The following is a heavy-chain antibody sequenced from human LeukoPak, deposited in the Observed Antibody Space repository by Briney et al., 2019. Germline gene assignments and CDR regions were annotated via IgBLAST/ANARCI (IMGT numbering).Heavy chain of an antibody. D-gene: IGHD3-10*01. CDR2: VSGSGGST. J-gene: IGHJ4*02. CDR1: GFTFSSYA. Sequence: GGSLRLSCAASGFTFSSYALSWVRQAPGKGLEWVSAVSGSGGSTYYADSVKGRFTISRDNSKNTLYLQMNSLKTEDTAVYYCTRATHSGSYYMGTFDYWGQGTLVTVSS. V-gene: IGHV3-23*01. CDR3: TRATHSGSYYMGTFDY.